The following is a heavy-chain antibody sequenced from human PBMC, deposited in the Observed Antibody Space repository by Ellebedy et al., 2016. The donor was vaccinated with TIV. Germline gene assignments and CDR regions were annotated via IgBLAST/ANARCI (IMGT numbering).Heavy chain of an antibody. CDR2: IYYSGST. J-gene: IGHJ1*01. D-gene: IGHD5-24*01. V-gene: IGHV4-59*08. CDR3: ARGADDGYNSHAEYFQH. Sequence: SETLSLTCTVSGGSISSYYWSWIRQPPGKGLEWIGYIYYSGSTNYNPSLKSRVTISVDTSKNQFSLKLSSVTAADTAVYYCARGADDGYNSHAEYFQHWGQGTLVTVSS. CDR1: GGSISSYY.